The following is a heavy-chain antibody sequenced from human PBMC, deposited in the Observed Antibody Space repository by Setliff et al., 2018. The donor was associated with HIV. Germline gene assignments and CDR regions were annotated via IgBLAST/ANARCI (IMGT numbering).Heavy chain of an antibody. V-gene: IGHV4-31*03. Sequence: SETLSLTCTVSGGSINSGNSYWTWIRRHPGKGLEWIGYIYYSGSTNYNPSLKSRLIISVDSSKNQFFLNLTSVTAADTAMYYCARVSQDLLGAFDIWGQGTLVTVSS. CDR2: IYYSGST. CDR1: GGSINSGNSY. CDR3: ARVSQDLLGAFDI. D-gene: IGHD7-27*01. J-gene: IGHJ3*02.